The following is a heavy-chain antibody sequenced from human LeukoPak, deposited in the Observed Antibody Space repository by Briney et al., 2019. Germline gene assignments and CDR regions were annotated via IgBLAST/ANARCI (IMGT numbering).Heavy chain of an antibody. CDR2: IYPGDSDT. V-gene: IGHV5-51*07. Sequence: GESLKISCKGSGYSFTSYWIGWVHQMPGKGLEWMGIIYPGDSDTRYSPSFQGQVTISADKSISTAYLQWSSLKASDTAMYYCARAPYCDSSGYSPFFDYWGQGTLVTVSS. CDR3: ARAPYCDSSGYSPFFDY. D-gene: IGHD3-22*01. J-gene: IGHJ4*02. CDR1: GYSFTSYW.